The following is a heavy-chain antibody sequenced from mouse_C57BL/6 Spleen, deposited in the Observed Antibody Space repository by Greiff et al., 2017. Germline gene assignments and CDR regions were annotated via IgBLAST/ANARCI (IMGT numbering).Heavy chain of an antibody. V-gene: IGHV3-6*01. Sequence: VQLQQSGPGLVKPSQSLSLTCSVTGYSITSGYYWNWIRQFPGNKLEWMGYISYDGSNNYNPSLKNRISITRDTSKNQFFLKLNSVTTEDTATYYCASNAMDYWGQGTSVTVSS. CDR2: ISYDGSN. CDR3: ASNAMDY. J-gene: IGHJ4*01. CDR1: GYSITSGYY.